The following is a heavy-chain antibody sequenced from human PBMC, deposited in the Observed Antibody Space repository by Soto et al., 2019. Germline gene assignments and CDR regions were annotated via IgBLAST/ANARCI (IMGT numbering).Heavy chain of an antibody. CDR1: GFTFSSYA. CDR3: ARDGIVGATEYYFDY. J-gene: IGHJ4*02. D-gene: IGHD1-26*01. Sequence: PGGSLRLSCAASGFTFSSYAMHWVRQAPGKGLEWVAVISYDGSNKYYADSVKGRFTISRDNSKNTLYLQMNSLRAEDTAVYYCARDGIVGATEYYFDYWGQGTLVTVSS. V-gene: IGHV3-30-3*01. CDR2: ISYDGSNK.